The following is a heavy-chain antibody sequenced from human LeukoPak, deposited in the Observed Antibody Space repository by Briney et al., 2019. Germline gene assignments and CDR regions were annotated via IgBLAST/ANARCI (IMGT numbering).Heavy chain of an antibody. D-gene: IGHD3-10*01. CDR1: GGSISSYY. V-gene: IGHV4-4*07. Sequence: PSETLSLTCTVSGGSISSYYWSWIRQPAGKGLEWIGRIYSTGSTSYNVSLESRVTMSLDMSKNQFSLKLNSVIAADTAVYYCARHYGLDYFDYWGQGTLVTVSS. CDR3: ARHYGLDYFDY. J-gene: IGHJ4*02. CDR2: IYSTGST.